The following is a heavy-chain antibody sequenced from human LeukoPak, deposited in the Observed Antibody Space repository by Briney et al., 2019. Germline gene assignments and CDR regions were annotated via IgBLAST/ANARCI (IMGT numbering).Heavy chain of an antibody. CDR2: ISGSGGST. V-gene: IGHV3-23*01. J-gene: IGHJ4*02. CDR3: AKGDYYYDSSGYYYFDY. D-gene: IGHD3-22*01. CDR1: GFTFSSYG. Sequence: QPGGSLRLSCAASGFTFSSYGMSWVRQAPGKGLEWVSAISGSGGSTYYADSVKGRFTISRDNSKNTLYLQMNSLRAEDTAVYYCAKGDYYYDSSGYYYFDYWGQGTLVTVSS.